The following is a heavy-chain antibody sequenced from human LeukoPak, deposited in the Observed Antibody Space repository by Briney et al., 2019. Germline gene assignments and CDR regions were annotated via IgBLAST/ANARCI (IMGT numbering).Heavy chain of an antibody. CDR2: ISSSGSTI. Sequence: GGSLRLSCAASGFTFSSYEMNWVRQAPGKGLEWVSYISSSGSTIYYADSVKGRFTISRDNAKNTLYLQMNSLRAEDTAVYYCARRGAVAGAFDIWGQGTKVTVSS. D-gene: IGHD6-19*01. V-gene: IGHV3-48*03. J-gene: IGHJ3*02. CDR1: GFTFSSYE. CDR3: ARRGAVAGAFDI.